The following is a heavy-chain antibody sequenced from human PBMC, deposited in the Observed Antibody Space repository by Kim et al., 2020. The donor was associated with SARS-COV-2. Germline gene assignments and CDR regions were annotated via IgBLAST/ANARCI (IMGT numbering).Heavy chain of an antibody. V-gene: IGHV3-30*07. Sequence: DSVKGRFTISRDNSKNTLYLQMNSLRAEDTAVYYCARPAVAGRPRSWFDPWGQGTLVTVSS. D-gene: IGHD6-19*01. CDR3: ARPAVAGRPRSWFDP. J-gene: IGHJ5*02.